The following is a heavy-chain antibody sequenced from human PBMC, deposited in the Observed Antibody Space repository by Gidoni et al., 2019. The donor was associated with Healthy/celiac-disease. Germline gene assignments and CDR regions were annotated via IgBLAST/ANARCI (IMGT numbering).Heavy chain of an antibody. CDR2: IRSKANSYAT. D-gene: IGHD2-15*01. Sequence: RQASGKGLEWVGRIRSKANSYATAYAASVKGRFTISRDDSKNTAYLQMNSLKTEDTAVYYCTRRLEYCSGGSCYRAATDTPFDYWGQGTLVTVSS. J-gene: IGHJ4*02. V-gene: IGHV3-73*01. CDR3: TRRLEYCSGGSCYRAATDTPFDY.